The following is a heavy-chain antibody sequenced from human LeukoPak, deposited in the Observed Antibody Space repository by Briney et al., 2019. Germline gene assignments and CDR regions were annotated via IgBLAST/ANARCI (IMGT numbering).Heavy chain of an antibody. D-gene: IGHD1-26*01. Sequence: SRTLSLPCGVSGGFISTTNWWSWVRPPPGQGLEWVGEISLTGRTNYNPSLNGRVTMSLDESSNQLSLNLTSVTAADTAIYYCSRESGAFCPFGYWGQGTLVIVPS. CDR1: GGFISTTNW. CDR3: SRESGAFCPFGY. CDR2: ISLTGRT. V-gene: IGHV4-4*02. J-gene: IGHJ4*02.